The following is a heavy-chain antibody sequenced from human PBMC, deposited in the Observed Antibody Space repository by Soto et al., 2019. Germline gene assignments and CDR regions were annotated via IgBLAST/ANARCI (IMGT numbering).Heavy chain of an antibody. CDR3: AKDRDGAAAGPTKFYGMDV. J-gene: IGHJ6*02. V-gene: IGHV3-23*01. CDR2: ISGSGDST. Sequence: GGSLRLSCAASGFTFSSYAMSWVRQAPGKGLEWVSVISGSGDSTYYADSVRGRFTISRDNSKNTLYLQMNSLRAEDTAVYYCAKDRDGAAAGPTKFYGMDVWGQGTTVTAP. D-gene: IGHD6-13*01. CDR1: GFTFSSYA.